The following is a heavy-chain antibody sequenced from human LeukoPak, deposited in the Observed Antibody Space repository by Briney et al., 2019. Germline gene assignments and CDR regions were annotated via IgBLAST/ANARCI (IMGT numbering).Heavy chain of an antibody. CDR2: LYPGVSS. CDR3: ARLKFYDSTGYSPGHYMDV. D-gene: IGHD3-22*01. V-gene: IGHV4-4*07. CDR1: GGPMYSFY. J-gene: IGHJ6*03. Sequence: SETLSLTCTVSGGPMYSFYWSWIRQSAEKALEWIGRLYPGVSSDYNPSLKSRVTMSVDTSKKQFALKLRAVTAADTAVCYCARLKFYDSTGYSPGHYMDVWGKGTTVIVSS.